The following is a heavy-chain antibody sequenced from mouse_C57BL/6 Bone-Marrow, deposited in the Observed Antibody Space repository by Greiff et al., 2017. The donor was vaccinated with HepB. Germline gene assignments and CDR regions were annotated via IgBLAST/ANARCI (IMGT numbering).Heavy chain of an antibody. D-gene: IGHD3-1*01. CDR3: ASWGLICEGGGYAMDY. CDR1: GYTFTSYW. CDR2: IYPGSGST. V-gene: IGHV1-55*01. J-gene: IGHJ4*01. Sequence: QVQLQQPGAELVKPGASVKMSCKASGYTFTSYWITWVKQRPGQGLEWIGDIYPGSGSTNYNEKFKSKATLTVDTSSSTAYMQLSSLTSEDSAVYYCASWGLICEGGGYAMDYWGQGTSVTVSS.